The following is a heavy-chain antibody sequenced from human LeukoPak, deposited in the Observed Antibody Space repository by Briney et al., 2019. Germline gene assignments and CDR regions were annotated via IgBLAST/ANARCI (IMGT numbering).Heavy chain of an antibody. D-gene: IGHD1-7*01. CDR3: ARASYNWNFLYDY. V-gene: IGHV4-59*12. J-gene: IGHJ4*02. CDR2: IYYSGTT. CDR1: GGSIISYY. Sequence: SETLSLTCAVSGGSIISYYWSWPRQPPGKGLEWIGYIYYSGTTNYNPSLKSRVTISVDRSKNQFSLKLSSVTAADTAVYYCARASYNWNFLYDYWGQGTLVTVSS.